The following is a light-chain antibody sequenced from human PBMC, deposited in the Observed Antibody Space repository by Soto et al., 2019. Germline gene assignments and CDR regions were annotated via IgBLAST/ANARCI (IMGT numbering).Light chain of an antibody. J-gene: IGKJ1*01. V-gene: IGKV3-20*01. CDR1: QSMANRY. CDR3: QQYFASSWT. Sequence: EIVLTQSPGTLSSSPGERATLSGSATQSMANRYFAWYQHKPGQAPRLLIYATSRRATGIPDRFGGSVSGTDFTLTINRLEPEDFAVYYCQQYFASSWTFGQGTKVDIK. CDR2: ATS.